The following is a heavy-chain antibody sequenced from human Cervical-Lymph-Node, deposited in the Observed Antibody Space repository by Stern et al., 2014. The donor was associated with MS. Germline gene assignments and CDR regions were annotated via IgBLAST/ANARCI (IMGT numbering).Heavy chain of an antibody. D-gene: IGHD2-15*01. CDR1: GFSLSTSGVH. CDR3: ARPDCSGGGCFDY. Sequence: QVTLKESGPTLVKPTQTLTLTCTFSGFSLSTSGVHVGWLRQPPGKALEWLAVLYWDKEKHDSTSLKSMLTITNATSKNQVVLQMTIMDPMDTGTYYCARPDCSGGGCFDYWGQGTQVTVSS. J-gene: IGHJ4*02. V-gene: IGHV2-5*02. CDR2: LYWDKEK.